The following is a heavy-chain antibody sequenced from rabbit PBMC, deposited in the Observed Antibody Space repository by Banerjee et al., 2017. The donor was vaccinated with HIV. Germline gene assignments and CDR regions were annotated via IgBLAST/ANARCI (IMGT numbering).Heavy chain of an antibody. V-gene: IGHV1S45*01. CDR2: IYTGGGNT. Sequence: QEQLVESGGGLVQPEGSLTLTCTASGFSFSGNTMCWVRQAPGKRPEWIACIYTGGGNTDYASWAKGRFTIFQTSSSTVTLQMTSLTVADTATYFCARDGAGSYNLWGPGTLVTVS. D-gene: IGHD4-1*01. CDR3: ARDGAGSYNL. J-gene: IGHJ4*01. CDR1: GFSFSGNT.